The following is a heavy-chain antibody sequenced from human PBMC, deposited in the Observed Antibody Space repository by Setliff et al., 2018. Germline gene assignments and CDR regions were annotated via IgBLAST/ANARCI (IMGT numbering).Heavy chain of an antibody. Sequence: GGSLRLSCAASGFTFSSYWMNWVRQAPGKGLEWVANIKQDGSERHYVDSVKGRFTISRDNAKNSLFLQMNILEVEDTAVYYCVRDWASGDDHWGRGTLVTVSS. CDR3: VRDWASGDDH. J-gene: IGHJ4*02. CDR2: IKQDGSER. CDR1: GFTFSSYW. D-gene: IGHD3-10*01. V-gene: IGHV3-7*01.